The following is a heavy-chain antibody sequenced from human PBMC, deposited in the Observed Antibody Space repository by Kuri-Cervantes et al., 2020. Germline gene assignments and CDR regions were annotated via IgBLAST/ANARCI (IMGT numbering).Heavy chain of an antibody. Sequence: ASVKVSCKASGYTFTTYYMHWVRQAPGQGLEWMGIINPSGGSTTYGQKFQGRVTMTRDTSTSTVYMELSSLRSEDTAVYYCAREGGASEYYFDAWGQGTLVTVSS. CDR2: INPSGGST. D-gene: IGHD1-26*01. J-gene: IGHJ4*02. CDR1: GYTFTTYY. CDR3: AREGGASEYYFDA. V-gene: IGHV1-46*01.